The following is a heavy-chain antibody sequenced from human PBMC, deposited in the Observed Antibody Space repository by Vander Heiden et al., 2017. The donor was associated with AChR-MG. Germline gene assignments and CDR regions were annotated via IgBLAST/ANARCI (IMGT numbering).Heavy chain of an antibody. CDR2: INHSGST. CDR3: ARGYGSDY. V-gene: IGHV4-34*01. CDR1: GGSFSGYY. D-gene: IGHD4-17*01. J-gene: IGHJ4*02. Sequence: QVQLQQWGAGLLKPSEPLSLPCAVYGGSFSGYYWRWLRQPPGKGLEWIGEINHSGSTNYNPSLKSRVTISVETSKNKLSMKMSSVTAADTAVDYCARGYGSDYWGQGTMVTVSS.